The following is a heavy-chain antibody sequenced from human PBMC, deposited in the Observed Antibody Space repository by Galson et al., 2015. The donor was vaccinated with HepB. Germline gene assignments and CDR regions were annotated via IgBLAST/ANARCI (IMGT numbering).Heavy chain of an antibody. CDR1: GFTFSDYY. CDR2: ISSSSSYT. D-gene: IGHD2-21*01. CDR3: ARDGDPAYSRYFQH. V-gene: IGHV3-11*06. J-gene: IGHJ1*01. Sequence: SLRLSCAASGFTFSDYYMSWIRQAPGKGLEWVSYISSSSSYTNYADSVKGRFTISRDNAKNSLYLQMNSLRAEDTAVYYCARDGDPAYSRYFQHWGQGTLVTVSS.